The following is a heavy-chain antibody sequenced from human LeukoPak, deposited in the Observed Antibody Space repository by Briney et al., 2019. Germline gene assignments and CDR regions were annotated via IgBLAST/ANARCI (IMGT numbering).Heavy chain of an antibody. CDR1: GGTFSSYA. CDR3: ARISASDCSSTSCYGYFQH. Sequence: SVKASCKASGGTFSSYAISWVRQAPGQGLEWMGGIIPIFGTANYAQKFQGRVTITADESTSTAYMELSSLRSEDTAVSYCARISASDCSSTSCYGYFQHWDQGTLVTVSS. V-gene: IGHV1-69*13. CDR2: IIPIFGTA. D-gene: IGHD2-2*01. J-gene: IGHJ1*01.